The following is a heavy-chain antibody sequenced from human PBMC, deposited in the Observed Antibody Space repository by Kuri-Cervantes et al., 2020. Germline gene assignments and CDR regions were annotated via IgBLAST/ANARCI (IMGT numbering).Heavy chain of an antibody. CDR2: IDPIGGST. CDR1: GYTFTSYY. J-gene: IGHJ4*02. V-gene: IGHV1-46*01. CDR3: ATRYCTGGSCYFDY. D-gene: IGHD2-15*01. Sequence: ASVKVSCKASGYTFTSYYMHWVRQAPGQGLEWVGIIDPIGGSTTYAQKFQGRVTLTTDTSTTTVFMELNSLRSEDTAVYFCATRYCTGGSCYFDYWGQGTLVTVSS.